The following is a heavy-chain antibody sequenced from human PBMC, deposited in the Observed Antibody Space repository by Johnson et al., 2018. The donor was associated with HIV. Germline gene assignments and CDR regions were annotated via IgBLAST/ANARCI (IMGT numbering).Heavy chain of an antibody. J-gene: IGHJ3*02. Sequence: VQLVESGGGVVQPGGSLRLSCAASGFTFSSYGMHWVRQAPGKGLEWVGRIKSKTDGGTTDYAAPVKGRFTISRDDSKNTLYLQMNSLRAEETALYYCARQTLMAFDIWGQGTMVTVSS. D-gene: IGHD3-16*01. CDR3: ARQTLMAFDI. V-gene: IGHV3-15*01. CDR2: IKSKTDGGTT. CDR1: GFTFSSYG.